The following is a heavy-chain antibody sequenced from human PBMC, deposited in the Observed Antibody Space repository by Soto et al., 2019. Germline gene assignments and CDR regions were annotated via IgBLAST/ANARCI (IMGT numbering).Heavy chain of an antibody. Sequence: QVQLQQWGAGPLRPLETLSLSCGVSGGSFSGYYWAWIRQSPGKGLEWIGEINDRASINYNPSLKSRVSISVDTSKNHYSLNLRSVTAADTAVYYCARESHDILTGPPWVWYFDLWGRGTLLTVSS. CDR1: GGSFSGYY. CDR3: ARESHDILTGPPWVWYFDL. D-gene: IGHD3-9*01. J-gene: IGHJ2*01. V-gene: IGHV4-34*01. CDR2: INDRASI.